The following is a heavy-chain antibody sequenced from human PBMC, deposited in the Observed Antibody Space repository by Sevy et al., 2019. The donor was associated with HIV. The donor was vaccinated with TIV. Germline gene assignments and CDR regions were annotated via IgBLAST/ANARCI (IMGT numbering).Heavy chain of an antibody. Sequence: GGSLGLSCAASGFTFSSYSMNWVRQAPGKGLEWVSSISSSSSYIYYADSVKGRFTISRDNAKNSLYLQMNSLRAEDTAVYYCARGLYYYGSGSYRAFDIWGQGTMVTVSS. CDR3: ARGLYYYGSGSYRAFDI. CDR1: GFTFSSYS. D-gene: IGHD3-10*01. CDR2: ISSSSSYI. V-gene: IGHV3-21*01. J-gene: IGHJ3*02.